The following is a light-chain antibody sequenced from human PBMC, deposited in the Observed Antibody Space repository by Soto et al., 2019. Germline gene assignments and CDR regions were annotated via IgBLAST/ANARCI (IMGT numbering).Light chain of an antibody. Sequence: QSALTQPTSVSGSPEQSITISCTGVSSDIGGYNHVSWYQQHPGKVPRLIIYDVDNRPLGVSNRFSGSQSGNMASLTISGLQAEDEADYYCCAYTARTTLSWVFGGGTKLTVL. CDR1: SSDIGGYNH. V-gene: IGLV2-14*03. J-gene: IGLJ3*02. CDR2: DVD. CDR3: CAYTARTTLSWV.